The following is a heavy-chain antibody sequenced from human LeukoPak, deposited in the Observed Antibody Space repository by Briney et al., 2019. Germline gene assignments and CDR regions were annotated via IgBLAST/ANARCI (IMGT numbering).Heavy chain of an antibody. CDR2: IYYSGST. CDR3: ARQRITMVRGVIITGSFDY. Sequence: SETLSLTCTVSGGSISSYYWSWIRQPPGKGLEWIGYIYYSGSTNYNPSLKSRVTISVDTSKNQFSLKLSSVTAADTAVYYCARQRITMVRGVIITGSFDYWGQGTLVTVSS. V-gene: IGHV4-59*01. CDR1: GGSISSYY. D-gene: IGHD3-10*01. J-gene: IGHJ4*02.